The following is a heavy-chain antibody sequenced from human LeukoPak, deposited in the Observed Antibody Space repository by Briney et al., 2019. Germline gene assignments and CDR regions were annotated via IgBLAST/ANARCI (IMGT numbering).Heavy chain of an antibody. Sequence: GGSLRLSCAASGFTVSSNYMSWVRQAPGKGLEWVSVIYSGGSTYYADSVKGRFTISRDNSKNTLYLQMNSLRAEDTAVYYCARDRSGAVAGALFDYWGQGTLVTVSS. D-gene: IGHD6-19*01. V-gene: IGHV3-66*01. CDR1: GFTVSSNY. CDR2: IYSGGST. J-gene: IGHJ4*02. CDR3: ARDRSGAVAGALFDY.